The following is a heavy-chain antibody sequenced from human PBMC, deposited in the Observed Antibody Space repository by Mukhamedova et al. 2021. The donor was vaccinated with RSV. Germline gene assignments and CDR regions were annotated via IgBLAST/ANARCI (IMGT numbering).Heavy chain of an antibody. Sequence: GKGLEWVLGLSNDATTTRNEDSVTGRFTISRDNTKNTVYLQMNSLRAEDTAVYYCVRGSGYYYFDFWGQGTLVTVSS. J-gene: IGHJ4*02. V-gene: IGHV3-74*01. CDR2: LSNDATTT. CDR3: VRGSGYYYFDF. D-gene: IGHD2-2*03.